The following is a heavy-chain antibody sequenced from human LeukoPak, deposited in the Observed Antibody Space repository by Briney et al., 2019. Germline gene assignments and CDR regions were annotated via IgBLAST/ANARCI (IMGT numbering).Heavy chain of an antibody. Sequence: GSLRLSCAASGFTFSSYEMNWVRQAPGKGLEWVSSITRIGSYIYYADSVKGRFTLSRDNAKNSLYLQMNSLRAEDTAVYYCARDPYSGNYGDYYYYYMDLWGQGTTVTVSS. CDR2: ITRIGSYI. CDR3: ARDPYSGNYGDYYYYYMDL. CDR1: GFTFSSYE. D-gene: IGHD1-26*01. J-gene: IGHJ6*03. V-gene: IGHV3-21*01.